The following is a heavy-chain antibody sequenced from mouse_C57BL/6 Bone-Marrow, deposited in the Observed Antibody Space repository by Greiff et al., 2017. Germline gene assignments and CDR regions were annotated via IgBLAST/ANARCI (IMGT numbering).Heavy chain of an antibody. J-gene: IGHJ4*01. CDR1: GFSLTSYG. CDR3: ARRVPYYYAMDY. Sequence: VKVVESGPGLVQPSQSLSITCTVSGFSLTSYGVHWVRQSPGKGLEWLGVIWSGGSTDYNAAFISRLSISKDNSKSQVFFKMNSLQADDTAIYYCARRVPYYYAMDYWGQGTSVTVSS. V-gene: IGHV2-2*01. CDR2: IWSGGST.